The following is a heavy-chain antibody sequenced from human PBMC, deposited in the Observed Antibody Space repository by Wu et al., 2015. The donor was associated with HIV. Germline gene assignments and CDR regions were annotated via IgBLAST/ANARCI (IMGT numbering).Heavy chain of an antibody. J-gene: IGHJ4*02. CDR2: VNPNSGNT. CDR3: VLSYYGSGDRNWYLDY. D-gene: IGHD3-10*01. V-gene: IGHV1-8*01. CDR1: GYTFTSYD. Sequence: QMQLVQSGAEVKKPGASVKVSCKTSGYTFTSYDINWVRQATGQGLEWMGWVNPNSGNTGYVQKFQGRVTMTRNTSMTTAYMELSGLRSEDTAVYFXVLSYYGSGDRNWYLDYWGQGTLVTVS.